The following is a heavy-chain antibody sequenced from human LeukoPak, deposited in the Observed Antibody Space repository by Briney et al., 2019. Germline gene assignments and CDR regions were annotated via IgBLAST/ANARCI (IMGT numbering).Heavy chain of an antibody. Sequence: PGGSLRLSCAASGFSFGGSWMTWVRQAPGKGLEWLAHIKEDGSVKNYEDSVKGGFTIYRDNAKNSLYLHMNRLRAEDTALYYCARDAGWFRFDYWGQGTLVTVSS. CDR1: GFSFGGSW. CDR2: IKEDGSVK. V-gene: IGHV3-7*01. J-gene: IGHJ4*02. D-gene: IGHD2-15*01. CDR3: ARDAGWFRFDY.